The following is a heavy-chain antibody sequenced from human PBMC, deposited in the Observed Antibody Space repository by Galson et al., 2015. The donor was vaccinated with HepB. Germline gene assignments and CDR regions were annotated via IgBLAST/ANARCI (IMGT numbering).Heavy chain of an antibody. J-gene: IGHJ5*02. CDR1: GYSFTKYW. Sequence: QSGAEVKKPGESLRISCKGSGYSFTKYWISWVRQMPGKGLEWMGRIDPSDSYTKYRPSFQGHVTISADKSISTAYLQWSSLKASDTAMYYCARIGGEGRGRYNWFDPWGQGTLVTVSS. CDR3: ARIGGEGRGRYNWFDP. CDR2: IDPSDSYT. V-gene: IGHV5-10-1*01. D-gene: IGHD3-16*01.